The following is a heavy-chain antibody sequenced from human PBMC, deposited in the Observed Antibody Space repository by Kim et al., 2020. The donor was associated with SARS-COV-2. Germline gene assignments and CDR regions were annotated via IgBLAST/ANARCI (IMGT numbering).Heavy chain of an antibody. J-gene: IGHJ4*02. D-gene: IGHD3-3*01. Sequence: GGSLRLSCAASGFTFRIYAMNWVRQAPGKGLEWVSSITTAGSYQYYAGSVKGRFTISRDNAENSLYLHMTSLRAEDTAVYYCAREDYSEDSSFCYWGQGGLVTVSS. CDR2: ITTAGSYQ. CDR3: AREDYSEDSSFCY. CDR1: GFTFRIYA. V-gene: IGHV3-21*01.